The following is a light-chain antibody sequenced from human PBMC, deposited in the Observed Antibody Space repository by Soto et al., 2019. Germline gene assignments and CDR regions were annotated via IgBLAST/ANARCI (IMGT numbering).Light chain of an antibody. CDR1: SSNLGADYD. V-gene: IGLV1-40*01. J-gene: IGLJ2*01. CDR3: QSYDNSLTTAI. CDR2: GNK. Sequence: QTVVTQPPSVSGTPGQRVSISCTGTSSNLGADYDVHWYQQLPGTAPRLLIFGNKVRPSGVPDRFSGSKSGTSASLAITGLQAEDEAMYYCQSYDNSLTTAIFGAGTKLTVL.